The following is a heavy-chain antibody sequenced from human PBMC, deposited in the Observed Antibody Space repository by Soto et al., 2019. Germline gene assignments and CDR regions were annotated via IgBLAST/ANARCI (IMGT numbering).Heavy chain of an antibody. CDR3: ARDPVAAGKYYYGMDV. CDR1: VCTFSSYT. V-gene: IGHV1-69*04. J-gene: IGHJ6*02. CDR2: IIPILGIA. Sequence: GASVTVSCTASVCTFSSYTISWVRQAPGQGLEWMGRIIPILGIANYAQKFQGRVTITADKSTSTAYMELSSLRSEDTAVYYCARDPVAAGKYYYGMDVWGQGTTVTVSS. D-gene: IGHD6-13*01.